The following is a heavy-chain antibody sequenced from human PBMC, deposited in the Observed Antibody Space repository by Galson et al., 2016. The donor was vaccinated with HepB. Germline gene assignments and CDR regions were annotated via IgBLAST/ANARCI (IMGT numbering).Heavy chain of an antibody. CDR3: ARQKIQGGGNCCDAFDI. CDR1: GGSISTINW. Sequence: ETLSLTCAVSGGSISTINWWSWVRQPPGKGLEWIGESYHYGNTKYNTSIKSRVTLSIEKSKNQLALKLTSVTAADTAVYYCARQKIQGGGNCCDAFDIWGQGTMVTVSS. CDR2: SYHYGNT. V-gene: IGHV4-4*02. J-gene: IGHJ3*02. D-gene: IGHD2-15*01.